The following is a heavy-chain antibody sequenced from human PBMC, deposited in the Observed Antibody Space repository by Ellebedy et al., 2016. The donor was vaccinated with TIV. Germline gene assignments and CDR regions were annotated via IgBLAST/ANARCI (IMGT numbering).Heavy chain of an antibody. Sequence: MPSETLSLTCAVYGGSFSGYYWSWIRQPPGKGLEWIGEINHSGSTNYNPSLKSRVTISVDTSKNQFSLKLSSVTAADTAWYYCARHTLRSGQSDYWGQGTLVTVSS. CDR1: GGSFSGYY. CDR3: ARHTLRSGQSDY. J-gene: IGHJ4*02. V-gene: IGHV4-34*01. D-gene: IGHD2-15*01. CDR2: INHSGST.